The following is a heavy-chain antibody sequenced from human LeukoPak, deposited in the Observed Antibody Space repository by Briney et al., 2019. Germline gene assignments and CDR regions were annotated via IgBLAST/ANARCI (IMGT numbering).Heavy chain of an antibody. CDR2: IKSKTDGGTT. CDR1: GFTFSNAW. Sequence: GGSLRLSCAASGFTFSNAWMSWVRQAPGKGLEWVGRIKSKTDGGTTDYAAPVKGRFTISRDDSKNTLYLQMSSLKTEDTAVYYCTTDRYYDYVWGSYRYTSFGYWGQGTLVTVSS. CDR3: TTDRYYDYVWGSYRYTSFGY. J-gene: IGHJ4*02. V-gene: IGHV3-15*01. D-gene: IGHD3-16*02.